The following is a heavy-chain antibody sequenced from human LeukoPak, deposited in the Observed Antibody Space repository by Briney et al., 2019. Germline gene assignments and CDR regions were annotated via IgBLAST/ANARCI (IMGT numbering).Heavy chain of an antibody. CDR2: FYNSGNT. Sequence: MTSETLSLTCTVSSGSISSTNYYWGWIRQPPGKGLEWIGSFYNSGNTYYNPSLKSRVTISVDTSRSQFSLKLTSVTAADTAVYYCVLMPGYWGQGILVTVSS. CDR1: SGSISSTNYY. CDR3: VLMPGY. V-gene: IGHV4-39*01. J-gene: IGHJ4*02. D-gene: IGHD2-2*01.